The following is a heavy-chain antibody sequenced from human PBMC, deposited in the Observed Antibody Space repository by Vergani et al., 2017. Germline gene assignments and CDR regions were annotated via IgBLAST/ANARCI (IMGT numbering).Heavy chain of an antibody. CDR1: GFTFSSYW. V-gene: IGHV3-7*03. CDR2: IKQDGSEK. D-gene: IGHD6-19*01. Sequence: EVQLVESGGGLVQPGGSLRLSCAASGFTFSSYWMSWVRQAPGEGLEGVANIKQDGSEKYYVDYVKGRFTISRDNAKNSLYLQMNNLRAEDTAVYYWARDGVKPNQDSGWLVGDVDVWGQGTTVTVSS. J-gene: IGHJ6*02. CDR3: ARDGVKPNQDSGWLVGDVDV.